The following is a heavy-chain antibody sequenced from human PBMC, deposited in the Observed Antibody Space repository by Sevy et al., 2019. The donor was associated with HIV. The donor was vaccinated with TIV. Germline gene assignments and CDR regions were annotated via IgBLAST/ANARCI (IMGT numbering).Heavy chain of an antibody. CDR3: ARYPRVRLGCSGYYTRWFDP. J-gene: IGHJ5*02. CDR2: ISSSGSTI. D-gene: IGHD3-3*01. V-gene: IGHV3-48*03. CDR1: GFTFSSYE. Sequence: GGSLRLSCAASGFTFSSYEMNWVRQAPGKGLEWVSYISSSGSTIYYADSVKGRFTISRDNAKNSLYLQMNSLRAEDTAVYYCARYPRVRLGCSGYYTRWFDPWGQGTLVTVSS.